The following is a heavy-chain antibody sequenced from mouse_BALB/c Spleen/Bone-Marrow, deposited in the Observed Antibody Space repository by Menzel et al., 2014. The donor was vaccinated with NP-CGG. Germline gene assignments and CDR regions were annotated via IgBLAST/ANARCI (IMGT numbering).Heavy chain of an antibody. Sequence: EVQLQQSGPGLVKPSQTVSLTCTVTGISITTGNYRWSWIRQFPGNKLEWIGYIYYSGTITYNPSLTSRTTITRDTSKNQSFLEMNSLTAEDTATYYCARDYRYFDYWGQGTTLTVSS. CDR2: IYYSGTI. CDR3: ARDYRYFDY. D-gene: IGHD2-14*01. V-gene: IGHV3-5*02. CDR1: GISITTGNYR. J-gene: IGHJ2*01.